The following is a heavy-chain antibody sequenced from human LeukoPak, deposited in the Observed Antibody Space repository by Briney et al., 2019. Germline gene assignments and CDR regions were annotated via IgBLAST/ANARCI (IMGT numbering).Heavy chain of an antibody. D-gene: IGHD6-19*01. Sequence: GESLKIYCKGSGYSFTNYWIGWVRQMPGRGLEWMGIIYPGDSDTRYSPSFQGQVTISADKSISTAYLQWSSLKASDTAMYYCAGTSSIAVAGAFDIWGQGTMLTVSS. V-gene: IGHV5-51*01. J-gene: IGHJ3*02. CDR3: AGTSSIAVAGAFDI. CDR1: GYSFTNYW. CDR2: IYPGDSDT.